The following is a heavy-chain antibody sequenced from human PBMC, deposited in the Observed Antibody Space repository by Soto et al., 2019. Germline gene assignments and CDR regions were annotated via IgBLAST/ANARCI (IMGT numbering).Heavy chain of an antibody. V-gene: IGHV1-2*02. CDR1: GNTFTGYY. J-gene: IGHJ4*02. CDR3: ARNKTWNPFNY. Sequence: QMQLVQSGAEVKKPGASVKVSCQASGNTFTGYYVYWVRQAPGQGLEWMGWISPDSGATNYAQKFEGRVIMTTDTPIIIAYLKLTGLKSDDRAMYSWARNKTWNPFNYWGQEPLAPVS. CDR2: ISPDSGAT. D-gene: IGHD1-1*01.